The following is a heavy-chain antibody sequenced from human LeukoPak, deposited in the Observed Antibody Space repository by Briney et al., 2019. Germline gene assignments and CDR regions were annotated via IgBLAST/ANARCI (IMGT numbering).Heavy chain of an antibody. CDR1: GYTFTVYY. Sequence: ASVRVSFKASGYTFTVYYMHWVRQAPGQGLEWMGRINPNSGGTNYAQKFQGGVTMTRDTSISTAYMELSRLRSDDTAVYYCARSREYSSGWVRAPYYYYGMDVWGQGTTVTVSS. CDR2: INPNSGGT. D-gene: IGHD6-19*01. V-gene: IGHV1-2*06. J-gene: IGHJ6*02. CDR3: ARSREYSSGWVRAPYYYYGMDV.